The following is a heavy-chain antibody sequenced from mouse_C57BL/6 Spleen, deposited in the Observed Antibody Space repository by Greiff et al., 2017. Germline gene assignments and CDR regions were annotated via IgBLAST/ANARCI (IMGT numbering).Heavy chain of an antibody. Sequence: EVKLVESGGGLVQPGGSLKLSCAASGFTFSDYYMYWVRQTPEKRLEWVAYISNGGGSTYYPDTVKGRFTISRDNAKNTLDLQMSRLKSEDTAMYYCARRGPTVVARNAMDYWGQGTSVTVSS. CDR3: ARRGPTVVARNAMDY. V-gene: IGHV5-12*01. CDR2: ISNGGGST. J-gene: IGHJ4*01. D-gene: IGHD1-1*01. CDR1: GFTFSDYY.